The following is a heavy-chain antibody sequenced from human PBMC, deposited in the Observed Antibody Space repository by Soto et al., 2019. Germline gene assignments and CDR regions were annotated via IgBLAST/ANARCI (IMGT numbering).Heavy chain of an antibody. V-gene: IGHV3-23*01. CDR1: GFTFSTYA. D-gene: IGHD1-1*01. J-gene: IGHJ6*02. CDR3: VKGYWKGDV. CDR2: ISGSGGSI. Sequence: EVQLLESGGGLVQPGGSLRLSCAASGFTFSTYAMNWVRQAPGNGLEWVSAISGSGGSIHYADSVKGRFTISRDNSKHTLDLQMNSMIGEDPAVDHGVKGYWKGDVWGQGTTVTVSS.